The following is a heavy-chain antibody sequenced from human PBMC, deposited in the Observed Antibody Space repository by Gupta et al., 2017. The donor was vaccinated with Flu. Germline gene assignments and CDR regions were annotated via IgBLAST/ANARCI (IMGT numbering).Heavy chain of an antibody. J-gene: IGHJ4*02. CDR1: GFTFSSYS. CDR3: ARDVEGSGSFDY. Sequence: VRLVESGGGLVKPGGSLRLSCAASGFTFSSYSMNGVRQAPGKGLEWVSSISSRRGYVYYGDSVKGRFTISRDNARNSLYLQMNSLRGEDTAVYYCARDVEGSGSFDYWGKGTLVTVPS. D-gene: IGHD3-10*01. V-gene: IGHV3-21*01. CDR2: ISSRRGYV.